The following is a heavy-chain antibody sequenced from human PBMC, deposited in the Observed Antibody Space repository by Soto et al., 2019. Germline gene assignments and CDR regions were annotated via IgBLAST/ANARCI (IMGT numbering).Heavy chain of an antibody. CDR1: GFTFDDYA. D-gene: IGHD5-12*01. V-gene: IGHV3-9*01. Sequence: GGSLRLSCAASGFTFDDYAMHWVRQAPGKGLEWVSGISWNSGSIGYADSVKGRFTISRDNAKNSLYLQMNSLRAEDTALYYCAKDSGRDSWLLDYWGQGTLVTVSS. CDR2: ISWNSGSI. J-gene: IGHJ4*02. CDR3: AKDSGRDSWLLDY.